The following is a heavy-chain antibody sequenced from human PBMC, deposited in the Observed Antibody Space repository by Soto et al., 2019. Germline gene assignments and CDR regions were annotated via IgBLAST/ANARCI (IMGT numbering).Heavy chain of an antibody. CDR1: GFTFSYYV. V-gene: IGHV3-48*01. J-gene: IGHJ5*02. CDR2: ISGSRSTI. D-gene: IGHD4-17*01. Sequence: EVQLVESGGGLVQPGGSLRLSCSASGFTFSYYVMNWIRQAPGKGLEWVAHISGSRSTIYYADSVKGRFTISRDNVKNSLYLQMNSLRGEDTAVYYCARGLRESTVTTFHWLDPWGQGTLVTVSS. CDR3: ARGLRESTVTTFHWLDP.